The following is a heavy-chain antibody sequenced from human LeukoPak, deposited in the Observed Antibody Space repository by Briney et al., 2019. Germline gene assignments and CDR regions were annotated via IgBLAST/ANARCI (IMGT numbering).Heavy chain of an antibody. J-gene: IGHJ4*02. D-gene: IGHD3-3*01. V-gene: IGHV4-61*02. CDR3: ARFSAGRSGPNLDY. CDR2: IYTSGST. CDR1: SGSISSGSYY. Sequence: SQTLSLTCTVSSGSISSGSYYWSWIRQPAGKGLEWIGRIYTSGSTNYSPSLKSRVTMSVDTSKNQFSLKLSSVTAADTAVYYCARFSAGRSGPNLDYWGQGTLVTVSS.